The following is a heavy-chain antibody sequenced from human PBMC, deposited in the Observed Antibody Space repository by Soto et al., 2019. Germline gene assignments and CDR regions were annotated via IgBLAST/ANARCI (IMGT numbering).Heavy chain of an antibody. D-gene: IGHD5-18*01. J-gene: IGHJ4*02. CDR1: GCTINDHW. Sequence: GGSLRLSCAASGCTINDHWRTWVRQAPGKGLEWVADIKKDGSEKRYVESVKGRFTISRDDAKNSLSLQMNTLRPEDTAIYYCARVAVDTGHRPFDYWGQGTPVTVSS. CDR3: ARVAVDTGHRPFDY. CDR2: IKKDGSEK. V-gene: IGHV3-7*03.